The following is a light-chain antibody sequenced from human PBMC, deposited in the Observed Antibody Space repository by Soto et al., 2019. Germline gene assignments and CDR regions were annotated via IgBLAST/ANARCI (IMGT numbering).Light chain of an antibody. Sequence: EVVLTQSPDTLYLSPEGTATLSCRASQSVDRYVAWYQQTVGQAPRLLIYDAYTRANGVGARFAGSGSAIDIRLTITSVEPEDFAVYYSQQRAEWPGTFGPGTKTEMK. V-gene: IGKV3-11*01. J-gene: IGKJ2*02. CDR2: DAY. CDR1: QSVDRY. CDR3: QQRAEWPGT.